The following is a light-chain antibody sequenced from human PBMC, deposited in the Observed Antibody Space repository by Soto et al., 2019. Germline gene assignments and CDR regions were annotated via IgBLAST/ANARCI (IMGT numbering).Light chain of an antibody. CDR1: SSDVGGHNY. J-gene: IGLJ1*01. CDR2: DVT. CDR3: CSFAGSSTYYG. V-gene: IGLV2-11*01. Sequence: QSVLTQPRSVSGSPGQSVTISCTGTSSDVGGHNYVSWYQQHPGEVPKFIIYDVTKRPSGVPDRFSGSKSGNTATLTISGLRAEDEADYYCCSFAGSSTYYGFGTGTKLTVL.